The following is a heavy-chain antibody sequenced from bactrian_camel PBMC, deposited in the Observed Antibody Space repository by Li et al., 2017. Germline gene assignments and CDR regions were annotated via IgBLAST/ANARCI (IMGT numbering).Heavy chain of an antibody. J-gene: IGHJ4*01. CDR1: GYTNSRYC. CDR3: AVYDVIIGGGCMFYDDVYDY. Sequence: DVQLVESGGGSAQARGSLKLPCLVPGYTNSRYCVAWFSQAPGDKRRAVAAIDSDGTTRYANSAKGRFTLSQDNATNTLYLQMNDLNPEDTAMYYCAVYDVIIGGGCMFYDDVYDYWGQGTQVTVS. CDR2: IDSDGTT. V-gene: IGHV3S67*01. D-gene: IGHD4*01.